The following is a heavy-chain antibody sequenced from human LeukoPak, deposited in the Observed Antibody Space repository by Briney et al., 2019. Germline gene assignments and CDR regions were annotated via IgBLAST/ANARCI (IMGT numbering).Heavy chain of an antibody. J-gene: IGHJ4*02. CDR2: INHSGST. Sequence: SETLSLTCAVYGGSFSGYYWGWIRQPPGKGLEWIGEINHSGSTNYNPSLKSRVTISVDTSKNQFSLKLSSVTAADTAVYYCARLSWNYPGYWGQGTLVTVSS. V-gene: IGHV4-34*01. D-gene: IGHD1-7*01. CDR3: ARLSWNYPGY. CDR1: GGSFSGYY.